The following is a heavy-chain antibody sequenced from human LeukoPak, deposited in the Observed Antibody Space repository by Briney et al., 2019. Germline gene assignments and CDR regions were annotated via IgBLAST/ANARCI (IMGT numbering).Heavy chain of an antibody. CDR3: ARHFHDSGGTLFDY. CDR1: GGSISSSSYY. Sequence: SETLSLTCTVSGGSISSSSYYWGWIRQPPGKGLEWIGSIYYSGSTYYNPSLKSRVTISVDTSKNQFSLKLSSVTAADTAVYYCARHFHDSGGTLFDYWGQGTLVTVSS. J-gene: IGHJ4*02. V-gene: IGHV4-39*01. CDR2: IYYSGST. D-gene: IGHD3-22*01.